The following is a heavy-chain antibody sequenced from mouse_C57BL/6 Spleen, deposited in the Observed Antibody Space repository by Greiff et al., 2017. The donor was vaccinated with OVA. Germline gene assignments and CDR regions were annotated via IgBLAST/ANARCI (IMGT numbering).Heavy chain of an antibody. CDR2: ISSGSSTI. D-gene: IGHD2-4*01. J-gene: IGHJ1*03. CDR1: GFTFSDYG. V-gene: IGHV5-17*01. Sequence: EVHLVESGGGLVKPGGSLKLSCAASGFTFSDYGMHWVRQAPEKGLEWVAYISSGSSTIYYADTVKGRFTISRDNAKNTLFLQMTSLRSEDTAMYYCARFYDYHWYFDVWGTGTTVTVSS. CDR3: ARFYDYHWYFDV.